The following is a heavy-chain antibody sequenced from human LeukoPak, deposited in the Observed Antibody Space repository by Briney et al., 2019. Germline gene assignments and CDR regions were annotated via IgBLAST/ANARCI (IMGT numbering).Heavy chain of an antibody. V-gene: IGHV3-48*03. CDR1: GFTFSSYE. J-gene: IGHJ4*02. Sequence: GGSLRLPCAASGFTFSSYEMNWARQAPGKGLEWVSYISSSGSTIYYADSVKGRFTISRDNAKNSLYLQMNSLRAEDTAVYYCARDGSSVAGSILSFDYWGQGTLVTVSS. CDR3: ARDGSSVAGSILSFDY. CDR2: ISSSGSTI. D-gene: IGHD6-19*01.